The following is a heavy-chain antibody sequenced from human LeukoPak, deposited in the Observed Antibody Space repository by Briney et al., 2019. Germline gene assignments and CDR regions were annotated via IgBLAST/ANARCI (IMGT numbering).Heavy chain of an antibody. V-gene: IGHV1-69*04. D-gene: IGHD6-6*01. Sequence: GSSVKASCKASGGTFSSYAISWVRQAPGQGLEWMGRIIPILGIANYAQKFQGRVTITADKSTSTAYMELSSLRSEDTAVYYCARDPGLLAARPYYFDYWGQGTLVTVSS. J-gene: IGHJ4*02. CDR3: ARDPGLLAARPYYFDY. CDR1: GGTFSSYA. CDR2: IIPILGIA.